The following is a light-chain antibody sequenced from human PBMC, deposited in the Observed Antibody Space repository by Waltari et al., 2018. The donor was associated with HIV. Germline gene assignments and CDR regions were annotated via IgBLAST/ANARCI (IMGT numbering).Light chain of an antibody. CDR2: DND. V-gene: IGLV1-51*01. J-gene: IGLJ3*02. CDR3: ATWDSSSLTGV. Sequence: SAAPRQKVTISCSGNTSNIGTHYVSWYRQLPGTAPKLLIFDNDQRPSGIPGRFSGSKSGTSAILAITGLQTGDEADYYCATWDSSSLTGVFGGGTRLTVL. CDR1: TSNIGTHY.